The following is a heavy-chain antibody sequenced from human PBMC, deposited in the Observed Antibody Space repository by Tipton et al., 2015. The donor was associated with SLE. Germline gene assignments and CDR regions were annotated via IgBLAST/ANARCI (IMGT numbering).Heavy chain of an antibody. Sequence: LRLSCTVSGGSISSGSYYWNWIRQPAGKGLEWIGYIYTSGSTNYNPSLKSRVTISVDTSKNQYSLKLSSVTAADTAVYYCARGPLLDLWGRGTLVTVS. J-gene: IGHJ2*01. CDR1: GGSISSGSYY. CDR3: ARGPLLDL. D-gene: IGHD5/OR15-5a*01. CDR2: IYTSGST. V-gene: IGHV4-61*09.